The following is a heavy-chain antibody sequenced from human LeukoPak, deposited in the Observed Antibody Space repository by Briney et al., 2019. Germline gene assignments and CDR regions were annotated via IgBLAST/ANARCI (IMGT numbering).Heavy chain of an antibody. CDR1: GGSFSGYY. V-gene: IGHV4-34*01. Sequence: PSETLSLTCAVYGGSFSGYYWSWIRQPPGKGLEWIGEINHSGSTIYNPFLKSRVTISVDTSKNQFSLKLSSVTAADTAVYYCARERRDSSGWYDYWGQGTLVTVSS. D-gene: IGHD6-19*01. CDR2: INHSGST. CDR3: ARERRDSSGWYDY. J-gene: IGHJ4*02.